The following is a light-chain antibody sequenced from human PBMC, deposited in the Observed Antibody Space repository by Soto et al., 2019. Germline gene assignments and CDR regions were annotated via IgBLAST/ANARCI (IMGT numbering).Light chain of an antibody. CDR2: GAS. Sequence: IVLTQSPGTLCLSPGETATLSCRASQSVSSSYLAWYQQKPGQAPRLLIYGASTRATGIPARFSGSGSGTEFTLTISSLQSEDFAVYYCQQYNNWPWTFGQGTKVDIK. CDR1: QSVSSSY. CDR3: QQYNNWPWT. V-gene: IGKV3-15*01. J-gene: IGKJ1*01.